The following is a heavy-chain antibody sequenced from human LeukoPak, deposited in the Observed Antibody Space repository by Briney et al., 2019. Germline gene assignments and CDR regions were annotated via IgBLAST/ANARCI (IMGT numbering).Heavy chain of an antibody. CDR2: IKQDGSEK. V-gene: IGHV3-7*03. J-gene: IGHJ4*02. CDR1: GFTLSNYW. D-gene: IGHD6-13*01. CDR3: ARVVGSWSEDYFDY. Sequence: GSLRLSCAASGFTLSNYWMSWVRQAPGKGLEWVANIKQDGSEKYYVDSVKGRFAISRDNAKNSLYLQMNSLRAEDTAVYYCARVVGSWSEDYFDYWGQGTLVTVSS.